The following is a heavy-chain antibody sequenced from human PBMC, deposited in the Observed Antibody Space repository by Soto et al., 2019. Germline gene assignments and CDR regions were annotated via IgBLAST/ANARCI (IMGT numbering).Heavy chain of an antibody. CDR3: AAADYGDYPNWFDP. J-gene: IGHJ5*02. CDR2: ISWDGSRT. D-gene: IGHD4-17*01. V-gene: IGHV3-43*01. CDR1: GFKFDDYS. Sequence: VQLVESGGAVVHPGGSLRLSCAASGFKFDDYSMHWVRQTPAKCLEWVSLISWDGSRTNYADSVRGRFTISRDSSKNSLYLQMNSLRTEDTGMYYCAAADYGDYPNWFDPWGQGTLVTVSS.